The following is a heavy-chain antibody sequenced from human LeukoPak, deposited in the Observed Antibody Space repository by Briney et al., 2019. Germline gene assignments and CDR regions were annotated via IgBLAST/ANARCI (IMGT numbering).Heavy chain of an antibody. CDR3: AKINNNDDY. V-gene: IGHV3-30*18. CDR2: ISPHGDIE. CDR1: GFTFTTFG. Sequence: GRSLRLSCAASGFTFTTFGIHWVRQAPGKGLEWVAAISPHGDIEYYTDSVKGRFTISRDNSKNMIYPQMNSLRGEDSAVYYCAKINNNDDYWGQGNLVTVSS. D-gene: IGHD1/OR15-1a*01. J-gene: IGHJ4*02.